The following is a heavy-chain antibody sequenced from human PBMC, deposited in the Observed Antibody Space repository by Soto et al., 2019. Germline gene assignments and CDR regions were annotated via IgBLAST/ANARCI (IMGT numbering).Heavy chain of an antibody. CDR3: ARAPFYDYWSGSNWFDP. D-gene: IGHD3-3*01. J-gene: IGHJ5*02. Sequence: VQLVQSGAEVKKPGASVKVSCKASGYTFTHYAMHWVRQAPGQRPEWMGWINGANGDTKYSQKFQGRLTITRNTSATTAYMELRSLRCEDTAIYYCARAPFYDYWSGSNWFDPWGQGTLITVSS. CDR2: INGANGDT. V-gene: IGHV1-3*01. CDR1: GYTFTHYA.